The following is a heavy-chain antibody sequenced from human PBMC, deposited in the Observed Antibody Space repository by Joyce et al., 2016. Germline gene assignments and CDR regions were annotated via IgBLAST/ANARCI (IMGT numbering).Heavy chain of an antibody. CDR1: GYTFSTFD. Sequence: QVQLVQSGAEVKKPGASVKVSCKASGYTFSTFDINWVRQAPGQGLEWMGWISAYNGKTKYAQKFQDRVTMTTDTSTNTAYMELRSLRSDDTAVYYWAREKSSGWYYFDYWGQGTLVTVSS. CDR3: AREKSSGWYYFDY. D-gene: IGHD6-19*01. CDR2: ISAYNGKT. V-gene: IGHV1-18*01. J-gene: IGHJ4*02.